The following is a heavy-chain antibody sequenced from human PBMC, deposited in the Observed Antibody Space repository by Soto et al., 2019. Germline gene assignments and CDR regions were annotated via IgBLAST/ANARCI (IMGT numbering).Heavy chain of an antibody. CDR1: GFTFSSYA. V-gene: IGHV3-23*01. CDR2: VSYNGGDT. D-gene: IGHD6-13*01. J-gene: IGHJ5*01. CDR3: TRDASRDSSARGWFDP. Sequence: LRLSCAASGFTFSSYAMTWVRQAPGKGLEWVSIVSYNGGDTYYADSVKGRFTISRDNSKDTVDLQMNGLRAEDTAVYYCTRDASRDSSARGWFDPWGPGTLVTVSS.